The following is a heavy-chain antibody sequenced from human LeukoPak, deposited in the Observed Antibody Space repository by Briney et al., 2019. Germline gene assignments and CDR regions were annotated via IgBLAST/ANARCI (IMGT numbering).Heavy chain of an antibody. CDR1: GFTLGNYG. V-gene: IGHV3-23*01. D-gene: IGHD2-2*01. J-gene: IGHJ4*02. CDR2: ISGSGGST. CDR3: AKLGYCSSIGCPNFDY. Sequence: GGSLRLSCVASGFTLGNYGLTWVRQAPGKGLEWVSVISGSGGSTYYADSVKGRFTFSRDNSKNTLYLQMNSLRAEDTAVYYCAKLGYCSSIGCPNFDYWGQGTLVTVSS.